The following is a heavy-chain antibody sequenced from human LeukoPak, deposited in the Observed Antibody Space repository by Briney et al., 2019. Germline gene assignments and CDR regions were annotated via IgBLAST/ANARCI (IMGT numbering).Heavy chain of an antibody. D-gene: IGHD4-17*01. CDR2: LIPNFGTA. Sequence: SVKVSCKASGGTFSTYAITWVRQAPGQGLEWMGGLIPNFGTARGAQKFQGRVTITADESTSTAYMELSSLRSEDTAVYYCARVRVSGVDFGDYDEVYWGQGTLVTVSS. CDR1: GGTFSTYA. V-gene: IGHV1-69*13. J-gene: IGHJ4*02. CDR3: ARVRVSGVDFGDYDEVY.